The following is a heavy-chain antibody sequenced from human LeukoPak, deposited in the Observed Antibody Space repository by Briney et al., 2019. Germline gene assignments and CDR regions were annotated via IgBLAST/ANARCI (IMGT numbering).Heavy chain of an antibody. V-gene: IGHV5-51*01. CDR3: ARSALGPASDYYYMDV. CDR1: GYSFTSYW. Sequence: GESLKISCKGSGYSFTSYWIGWVRQMPGKGLEWMGIIYPGDSDTRYSPSFQGQVTISADKSISTAYLQWSSLKASDTAMYYCARSALGPASDYYYMDVWGKGTTDTVSS. D-gene: IGHD1-14*01. CDR2: IYPGDSDT. J-gene: IGHJ6*03.